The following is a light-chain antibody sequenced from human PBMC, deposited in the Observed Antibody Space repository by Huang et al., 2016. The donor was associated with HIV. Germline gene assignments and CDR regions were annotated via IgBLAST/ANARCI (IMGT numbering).Light chain of an antibody. Sequence: EIVLTQSPATLSLSQGERATLSCRASQRVSRNLGWYQQKFGQAPRLFIYDASARATGIPARFSGSGSGTNFTLTISSLGPEDCAVYYCQQRDTFGPGTRLEIK. CDR2: DAS. CDR1: QRVSRN. V-gene: IGKV3-11*01. CDR3: QQRDT. J-gene: IGKJ5*01.